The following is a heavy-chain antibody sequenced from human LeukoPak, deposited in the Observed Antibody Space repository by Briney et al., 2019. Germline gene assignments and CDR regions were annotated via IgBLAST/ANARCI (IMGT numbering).Heavy chain of an antibody. V-gene: IGHV2-5*02. D-gene: IGHD3-10*01. CDR2: IYWDDDK. Sequence: SGPTLVNPTQTLTLTCTFSGFSLSTNGVGVGWIRQPPGKALDWLALIYWDDDKRYNPSLRSRLTITKDTSKNQVVLTMTNMDPVDTATYYCAHPPRGVTNFDYWGQGTLVTVSS. J-gene: IGHJ4*02. CDR1: GFSLSTNGVG. CDR3: AHPPRGVTNFDY.